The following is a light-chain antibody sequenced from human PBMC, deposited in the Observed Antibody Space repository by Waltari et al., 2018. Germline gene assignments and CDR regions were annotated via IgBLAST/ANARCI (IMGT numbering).Light chain of an antibody. CDR1: QTLLDSSNNRNY. Sequence: DIVMTQSPDSLAVSLGERATINCKSSQTLLDSSNNRNYLAWYQQKPGQPPKLLICWASSRESGVPDRFSGSGSGTDFTLTITSLQAEDVAVYYCQQYYSPPPLFTFGPGTKVDIK. J-gene: IGKJ3*01. CDR3: QQYYSPPPLFT. V-gene: IGKV4-1*01. CDR2: WAS.